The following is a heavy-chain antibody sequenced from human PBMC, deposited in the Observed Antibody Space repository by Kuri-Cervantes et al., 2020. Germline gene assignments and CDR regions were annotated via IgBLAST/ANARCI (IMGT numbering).Heavy chain of an antibody. CDR1: GVPINSNNYY. D-gene: IGHD2-15*01. V-gene: IGHV4-39*01. CDR2: FYYSGST. Sequence: GSLRLSCTVSGVPINSNNYYWGWIRQSPGKGLKWIGNFYYSGSTYYNPSLKSRVTISVDTSKNQFSLKLSSVTAADTAVYYCARLPANVVLTTPRGFFDYWGQGTLVTVSS. CDR3: ARLPANVVLTTPRGFFDY. J-gene: IGHJ4*02.